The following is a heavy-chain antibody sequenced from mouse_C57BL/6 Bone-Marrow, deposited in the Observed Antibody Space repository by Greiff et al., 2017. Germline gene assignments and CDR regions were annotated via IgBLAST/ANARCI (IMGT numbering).Heavy chain of an antibody. CDR1: GFTFSSYA. V-gene: IGHV5-9-1*02. D-gene: IGHD1-1*01. CDR2: ISSGGDYI. J-gene: IGHJ3*01. Sequence: EVQGVESGEGLVKPGGSLKLSCAASGFTFSSYAMSWVRQTPEKRLEWVAYISSGGDYIYYADTVKGRFTISRENARNTLYLQMSSLKSEDTAMYYCTRENGSSYGFAYWGQGTLVTVSA. CDR3: TRENGSSYGFAY.